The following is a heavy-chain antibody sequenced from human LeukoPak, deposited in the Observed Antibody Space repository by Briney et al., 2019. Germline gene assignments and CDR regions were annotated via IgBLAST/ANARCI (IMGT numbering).Heavy chain of an antibody. J-gene: IGHJ4*02. CDR3: ARGGSYRAFDY. D-gene: IGHD1-26*01. CDR2: TRNKAQSYTT. V-gene: IGHV3-72*01. CDR1: GFTFSNAW. Sequence: GGSLRLSCAASGFTFSNAWMSWVRQAPGKALEWVGRTRNKAQSYTTEYAASVKGRFTISRDDSQNSLYLQMDSLRSEDTAVYYCARGGSYRAFDYWGQGTLVTVSS.